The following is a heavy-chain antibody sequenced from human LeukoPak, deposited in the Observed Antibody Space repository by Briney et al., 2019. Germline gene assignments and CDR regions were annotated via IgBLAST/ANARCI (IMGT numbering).Heavy chain of an antibody. CDR3: ASRSRTHYVRFDY. V-gene: IGHV1-69*01. Sequence: GSSVKVSCKASGGTFSSYAISWVRQAPGQGLEWMGGIIPIFGTANYAQKFQGRFTITADESTSTAYMELSSLRSEDTAVYYCASRSRTHYVRFDYWGQGTLVTVSS. CDR1: GGTFSSYA. J-gene: IGHJ4*02. CDR2: IIPIFGTA. D-gene: IGHD3-16*01.